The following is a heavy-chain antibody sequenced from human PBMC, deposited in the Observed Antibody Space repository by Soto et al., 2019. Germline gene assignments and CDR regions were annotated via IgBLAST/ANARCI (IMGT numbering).Heavy chain of an antibody. CDR2: IYHSGST. CDR3: AIRIAAAGRGWFDP. CDR1: GGSISSGDYS. V-gene: IGHV4-30-2*01. J-gene: IGHJ5*02. D-gene: IGHD6-13*01. Sequence: TLSLTCAVAGGSISSGDYSWSWIRQPPGKGLEWIGYIYHSGSTYYNPSLKSRVTISVDRSKNQFSLKLSSVTAADTAVYYCAIRIAAAGRGWFDPWGQGSLVTVSS.